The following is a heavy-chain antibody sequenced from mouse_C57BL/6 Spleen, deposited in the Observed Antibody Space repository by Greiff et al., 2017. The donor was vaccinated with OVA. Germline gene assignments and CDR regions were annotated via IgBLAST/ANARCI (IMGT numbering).Heavy chain of an antibody. CDR2: INPNYGTP. CDR3: ARGSDSVDY. V-gene: IGHV1-39*01. CDR1: GYSFPDYN. Sequence: EVHLVESGPELVKPGASVKISCKASGYSFPDYNMNWVKQSNGKSLEWIGVINPNYGTPSSNQKFKGKATLTVDQSSRPAYMQLNSLASEDSAGYYCARGSDSVDYWGQGTTLTVS. J-gene: IGHJ2*01. D-gene: IGHD1-1*02.